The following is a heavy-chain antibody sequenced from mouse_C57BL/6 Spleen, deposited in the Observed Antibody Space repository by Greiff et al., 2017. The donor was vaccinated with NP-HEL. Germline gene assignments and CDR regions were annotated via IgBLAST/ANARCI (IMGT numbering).Heavy chain of an antibody. D-gene: IGHD1-1*01. CDR1: GFTFSDYG. J-gene: IGHJ3*01. V-gene: IGHV5-17*01. Sequence: EVQVVESGGGLVKPGGSLKLSCAASGFTFSDYGMHWVRQAPEKGLEWVAYISSGSSTIYYADTVKGRFTISRDNAKNTLFLQMTSLRSEDTAMYYCARTYGSSSAWFACWGQGTLVTVSA. CDR2: ISSGSSTI. CDR3: ARTYGSSSAWFAC.